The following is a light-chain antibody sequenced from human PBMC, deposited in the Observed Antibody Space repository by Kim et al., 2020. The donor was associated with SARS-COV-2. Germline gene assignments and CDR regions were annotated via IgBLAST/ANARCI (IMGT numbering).Light chain of an antibody. V-gene: IGKV3-15*01. CDR1: QSVNTN. CDR3: QQYNNWPPYT. Sequence: EIVMTQSPATLSVSPGERATLSCRASQSVNTNLAWYQQQPGQAPRLLIYSASTRATGIPARFSGSGFGTEFTLTNSSLQSEDFAVYYCQQYNNWPPYTFGQGTKLEI. J-gene: IGKJ2*01. CDR2: SAS.